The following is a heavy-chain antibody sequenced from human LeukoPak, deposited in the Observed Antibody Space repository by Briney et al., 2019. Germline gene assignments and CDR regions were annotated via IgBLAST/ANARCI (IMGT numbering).Heavy chain of an antibody. CDR2: ISGGGTNT. CDR1: AFAFSSYA. D-gene: IGHD3-22*01. Sequence: GRSLRLSCAASAFAFSSYALRWVRQAPGQGLEWVPPISGGGTNTYYADSVKGRFTISRDNSKNTLYLQMNSLRVEDTAVYYCAKHYYYDSSGYYPDAFDIWGQATMVTVSS. V-gene: IGHV3-23*01. CDR3: AKHYYYDSSGYYPDAFDI. J-gene: IGHJ3*02.